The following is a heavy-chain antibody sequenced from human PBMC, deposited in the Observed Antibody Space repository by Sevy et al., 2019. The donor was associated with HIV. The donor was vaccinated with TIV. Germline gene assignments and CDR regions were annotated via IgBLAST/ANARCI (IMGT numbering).Heavy chain of an antibody. CDR1: GFTFSNNG. V-gene: IGHV3-30*18. Sequence: GGSLRLSCAASGFTFSNNGMHWVRQAPGKGLDWVAVVSYDGTTKYYAESVRGRFTISRDNSKNMVYLQMNSLRAEDTAVFYCAKVSKATDSAFDIWGQGTMVTVSS. CDR2: VSYDGTTK. J-gene: IGHJ3*02. D-gene: IGHD3-22*01. CDR3: AKVSKATDSAFDI.